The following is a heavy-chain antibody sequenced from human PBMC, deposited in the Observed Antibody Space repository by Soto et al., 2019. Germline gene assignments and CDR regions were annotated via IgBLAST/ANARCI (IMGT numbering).Heavy chain of an antibody. CDR3: AREGYCSGGSCYSRTLDY. CDR1: GGSFSGYY. CDR2: INHSGST. V-gene: IGHV4-34*01. J-gene: IGHJ4*02. D-gene: IGHD2-15*01. Sequence: KTSETLSLTCAVYGGSFSGYYWSWIRQPPGKGLEWMGEINHSGSTNYNPSLKSRVTISVDTSKNQFSLKLSSVTAADTAVYYCAREGYCSGGSCYSRTLDYWGQGTLVTVSS.